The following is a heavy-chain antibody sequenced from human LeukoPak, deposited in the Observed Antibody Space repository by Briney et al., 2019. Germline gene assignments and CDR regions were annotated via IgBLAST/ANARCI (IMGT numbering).Heavy chain of an antibody. Sequence: PGGSLRLSCAVSGFIFSRYAMHWVRQAPGKGLEWVAVISYDGSNKYYADSVKGRFTISRDNSKNTLYLQMNSLRPEDTAVYYCAKDFFKWLNHFDYWGQGTLVTVSS. CDR3: AKDFFKWLNHFDY. CDR2: ISYDGSNK. V-gene: IGHV3-30-3*01. D-gene: IGHD3-3*01. J-gene: IGHJ4*02. CDR1: GFIFSRYA.